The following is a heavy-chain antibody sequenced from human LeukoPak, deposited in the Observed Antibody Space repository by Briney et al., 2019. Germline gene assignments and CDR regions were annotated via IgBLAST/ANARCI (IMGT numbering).Heavy chain of an antibody. CDR1: GGSLSSYY. D-gene: IGHD6-19*01. CDR2: IYYSGST. J-gene: IGHJ4*02. Sequence: PSETLSLICTVSGGSLSSYYWSWIRQPPGKGLEWIGYIYYSGSTNYNPSLKSRVTISVDTSKNQFSLKLSSVTAADTAVYYCANRIAVSKFDYWGQGALVTVSS. V-gene: IGHV4-59*01. CDR3: ANRIAVSKFDY.